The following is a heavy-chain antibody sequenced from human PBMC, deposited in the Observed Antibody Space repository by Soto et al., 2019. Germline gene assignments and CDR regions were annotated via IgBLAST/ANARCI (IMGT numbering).Heavy chain of an antibody. CDR2: ITQDGTGK. D-gene: IGHD3-3*01. CDR1: GFSFSGYR. V-gene: IGHV3-7*01. CDR3: ARDWSAPSSGRGIDH. J-gene: IGHJ4*02. Sequence: EVQLVESGGGLVQPGESLRLTCAASGFSFSGYRFSWVRQAPGTGLEWVAYITQDGTGKYYVDSVKGRFTISRDNTKNSLVLQMNSLRAEDTAVYYCARDWSAPSSGRGIDHWGQGALVTVSS.